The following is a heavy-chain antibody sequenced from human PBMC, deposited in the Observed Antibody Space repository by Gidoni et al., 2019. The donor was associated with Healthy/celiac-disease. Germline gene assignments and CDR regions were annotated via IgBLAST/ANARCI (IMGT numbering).Heavy chain of an antibody. CDR1: GGSISSYY. CDR3: ARGGVYGDYGGY. Sequence: QVQLQESGPGLVKPSETLSLTCTVPGGSISSYYWSWIRQPPGKGLEWIGYIYYSGSTNYNPSLKSRVTISVDTSKNQFSLKLSSVTAADTAVYYCARGGVYGDYGGYWGQGTLVTVSS. D-gene: IGHD4-17*01. CDR2: IYYSGST. J-gene: IGHJ4*02. V-gene: IGHV4-59*01.